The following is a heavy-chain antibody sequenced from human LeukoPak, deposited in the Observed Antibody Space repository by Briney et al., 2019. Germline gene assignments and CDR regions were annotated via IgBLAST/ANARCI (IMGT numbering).Heavy chain of an antibody. Sequence: PGGSLRLSCAASGFTFSSYGMHWVRQAPGKGLEWLSVIYNGASASYADSVKGRFTVSRDDSRNTVYLQMNSLRAEDTAVYYCARDLNYWGQGTLVTVSS. CDR3: ARDLNY. V-gene: IGHV3-53*01. CDR1: GFTFSSYG. J-gene: IGHJ4*02. CDR2: IYNGASA. D-gene: IGHD3-10*01.